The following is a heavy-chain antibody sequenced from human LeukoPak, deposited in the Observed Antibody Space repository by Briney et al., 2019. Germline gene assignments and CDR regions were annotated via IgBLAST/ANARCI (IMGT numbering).Heavy chain of an antibody. J-gene: IGHJ4*02. V-gene: IGHV3-30*04. CDR2: ISYDGSNK. Sequence: PGRSLRLSCAASGFTFSSYAMHWVRQAPGKGLEWVAVISYDGSNKYYADSVKGRFTISRDNSKNTLYLQMNSLRAEDTAVYYCARDIKVVPPTFDYWGQGTLVTVSS. D-gene: IGHD1-14*01. CDR1: GFTFSSYA. CDR3: ARDIKVVPPTFDY.